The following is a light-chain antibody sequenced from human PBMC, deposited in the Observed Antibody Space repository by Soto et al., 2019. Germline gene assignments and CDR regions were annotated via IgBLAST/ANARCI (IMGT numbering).Light chain of an antibody. Sequence: DIVMTQSPDSLAVSLGERATINCKSSQSILYSSNNRNYLAWYQQKPGQPPKLLIYWASTREFGVPDRFSGSGSGTDFTLTISSLQAEDVAVYYCQQYQSIPFTFGPGTKVHI. J-gene: IGKJ3*01. V-gene: IGKV4-1*01. CDR1: QSILYSSNNRNY. CDR2: WAS. CDR3: QQYQSIPFT.